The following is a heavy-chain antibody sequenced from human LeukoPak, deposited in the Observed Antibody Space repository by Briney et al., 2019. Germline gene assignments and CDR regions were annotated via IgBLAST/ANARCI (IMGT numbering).Heavy chain of an antibody. V-gene: IGHV3-74*01. CDR2: INSDGSST. CDR1: GFTFSSYW. J-gene: IGHJ4*02. CDR3: ASGRWLQFNDY. D-gene: IGHD5-24*01. Sequence: GGSLRLSCAASGFTFSSYWMHWVRQAPGKGLVWVSRINSDGSSTSYADSVKGRFTISRDNAKNMLYLQMNSLRAEDTAVYYCASGRWLQFNDYWGQGTLVTVSS.